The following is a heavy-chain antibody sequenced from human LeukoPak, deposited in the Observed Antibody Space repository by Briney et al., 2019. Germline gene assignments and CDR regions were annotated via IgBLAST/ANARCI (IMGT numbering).Heavy chain of an antibody. CDR3: ARGNLWLGAYYYYYMDV. J-gene: IGHJ6*03. D-gene: IGHD3-10*01. CDR1: GFTFDDYA. V-gene: IGHV3-48*03. Sequence: GGSLRLSCAASGFTFDDYAMHWVRQAPGKGLEWVSYISSSGSTIYYADSVKGRFTISRDNAKNSLYLQMNSLRAEDTAVYYCARGNLWLGAYYYYYMDVWGKGTTVTVSS. CDR2: ISSSGSTI.